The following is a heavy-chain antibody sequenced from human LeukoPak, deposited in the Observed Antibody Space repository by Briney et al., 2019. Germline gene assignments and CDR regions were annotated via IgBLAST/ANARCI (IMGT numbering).Heavy chain of an antibody. CDR1: GFTFSSYD. V-gene: IGHV3-13*01. D-gene: IGHD3-22*01. CDR2: IGTAGDT. J-gene: IGHJ4*02. Sequence: PGGSLRLSCAASGFTFSSYDMHWVRQATGKGLEWVSAIGTAGDTYYPGSVKGRFTISRENAKNSLYLQMNSLRAGDTAVYYCARVFSGYDSSGYCSYYFDYWGQGTLVTVSS. CDR3: ARVFSGYDSSGYCSYYFDY.